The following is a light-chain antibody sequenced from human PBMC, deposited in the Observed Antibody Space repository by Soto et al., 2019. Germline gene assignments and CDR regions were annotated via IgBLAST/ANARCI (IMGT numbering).Light chain of an antibody. CDR3: QQSNSYST. Sequence: DIQMTQSPSTLSASVGDRVTITCRASPSINDGLAWYQQKPGKAPNLLIHKTSSLESGVPSRFSGSASGTEFTLTVSSLEPDDFATYYCQQSNSYSTFGQGTKVEIK. V-gene: IGKV1-5*03. J-gene: IGKJ1*01. CDR2: KTS. CDR1: PSINDG.